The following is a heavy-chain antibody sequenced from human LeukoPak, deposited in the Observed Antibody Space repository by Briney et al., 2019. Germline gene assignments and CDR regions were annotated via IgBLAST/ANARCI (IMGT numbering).Heavy chain of an antibody. J-gene: IGHJ4*02. V-gene: IGHV3-23*01. CDR3: AKDLLITYYYGSGSYPPLDY. D-gene: IGHD3-10*01. Sequence: PGGSLRLSCVVSGFTFNNGWMNWVRQAPGKGLEWVSAISGSGGSTYYADSVKGRFTISRDNSKNTLYLQMNSLRAEDTAVYYCAKDLLITYYYGSGSYPPLDYWGQGTLVTVSS. CDR2: ISGSGGST. CDR1: GFTFNNGW.